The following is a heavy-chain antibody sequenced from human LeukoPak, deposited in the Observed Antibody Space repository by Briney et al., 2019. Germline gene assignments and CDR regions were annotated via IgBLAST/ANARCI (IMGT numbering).Heavy chain of an antibody. Sequence: PGGSLRLSCAASGFTFSSYAMHWVRQAPGKGLEWVAVISYDGSNKYYADSVKGRFTISRDNSKNTLYLQMNSLRAEDTAVYYCARDGGDIVVVVAATYYFDYWGQGTLVTVSS. CDR1: GFTFSSYA. CDR2: ISYDGSNK. V-gene: IGHV3-30-3*01. J-gene: IGHJ4*02. D-gene: IGHD2-15*01. CDR3: ARDGGDIVVVVAATYYFDY.